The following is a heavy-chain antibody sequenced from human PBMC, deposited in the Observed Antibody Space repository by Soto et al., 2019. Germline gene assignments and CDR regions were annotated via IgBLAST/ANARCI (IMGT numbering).Heavy chain of an antibody. CDR3: ARGPVRGAIDY. J-gene: IGHJ4*02. Sequence: EVQLVESGGGLMQPGGSLGLSCAASGFTFSSYDMHWVRQVTGKGLEWISTIGTAGDTYYSGSVKGRFTISRENAKDSLYLQMNDLRARDTAVYYCARGPVRGAIDYWGQGTLVTVSP. D-gene: IGHD3-10*01. V-gene: IGHV3-13*01. CDR2: IGTAGDT. CDR1: GFTFSSYD.